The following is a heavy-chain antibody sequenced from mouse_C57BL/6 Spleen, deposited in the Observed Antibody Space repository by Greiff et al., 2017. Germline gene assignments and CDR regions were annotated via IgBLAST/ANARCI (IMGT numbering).Heavy chain of an antibody. D-gene: IGHD2-5*01. Sequence: QVQLKQSGAELVRPGTSVKVSCKASGYAFTNYLIEWVKQRPGQGLEWIGVINPGSGGTNYNEKFKGKATLTADKSSSTAYMQLSSLTSEDSAVYFCARSGDYSNYASFDYWGQGTTLTVSS. CDR1: GYAFTNYL. V-gene: IGHV1-54*01. J-gene: IGHJ2*01. CDR3: ARSGDYSNYASFDY. CDR2: INPGSGGT.